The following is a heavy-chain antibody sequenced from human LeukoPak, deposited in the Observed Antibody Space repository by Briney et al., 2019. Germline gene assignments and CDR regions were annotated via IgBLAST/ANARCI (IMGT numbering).Heavy chain of an antibody. Sequence: PGGSLRLSCAASGFTFSSYSMNWVRQAPGKGLEWVSSISSSSSYIYYADSVKGRFTISRDNAKNSLYLQMNSLRAEDTAVYYCARGDSSGYYWEFMYYFDYWGQGTLVTVSS. CDR1: GFTFSSYS. CDR2: ISSSSSYI. J-gene: IGHJ4*02. V-gene: IGHV3-21*01. D-gene: IGHD3-22*01. CDR3: ARGDSSGYYWEFMYYFDY.